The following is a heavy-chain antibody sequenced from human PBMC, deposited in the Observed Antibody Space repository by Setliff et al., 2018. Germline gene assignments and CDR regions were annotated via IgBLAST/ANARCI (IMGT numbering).Heavy chain of an antibody. CDR1: GFTFRKHA. D-gene: IGHD6-25*01. CDR2: ISSSSGTI. CDR3: ARSRRPRRLQSDFDH. J-gene: IGHJ4*02. V-gene: IGHV3-48*01. Sequence: GGSLRLSCTASGFTFRKHALAWVRQAPGKGLQWVSYISSSSGTIFYADSVKGRFSISRDSAKSSLFLQMNSLRGEDTAIYYCARSRRPRRLQSDFDHWGQGTLVTVSS.